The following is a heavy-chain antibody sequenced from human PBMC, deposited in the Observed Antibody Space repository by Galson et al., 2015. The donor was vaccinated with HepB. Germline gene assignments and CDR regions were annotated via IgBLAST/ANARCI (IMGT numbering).Heavy chain of an antibody. V-gene: IGHV1-46*01. Sequence: SVKVSCKASGYTFTSYYMHWVRQAPGQGLEWMGIINPSGGSTSYAQKFQGRVTMTTDTSTSTAYMELRSLRSDDTAVYYCARDWDSSSSGNYYYYYYMDVWGKGTTVTVSS. CDR1: GYTFTSYY. CDR2: INPSGGST. J-gene: IGHJ6*03. D-gene: IGHD6-6*01. CDR3: ARDWDSSSSGNYYYYYYMDV.